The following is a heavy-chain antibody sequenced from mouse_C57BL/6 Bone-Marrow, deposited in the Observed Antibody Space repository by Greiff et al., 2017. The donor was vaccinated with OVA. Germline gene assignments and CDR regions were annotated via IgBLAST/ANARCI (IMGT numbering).Heavy chain of an antibody. D-gene: IGHD1-1*01. CDR2: IDPENGDT. J-gene: IGHJ2*01. CDR1: GFNIKDDY. V-gene: IGHV14-4*01. CDR3: ATGTTVVARFDY. Sequence: DVQLLESGAEFVRPGASVKLSCTASGFNIKDDYMHWVKQRPEQGLEWIGWIDPENGDTEYASKFQGKATITADTSSNTAYLQLSSLTSEDTAVYYCATGTTVVARFDYWGQGTTLTVSS.